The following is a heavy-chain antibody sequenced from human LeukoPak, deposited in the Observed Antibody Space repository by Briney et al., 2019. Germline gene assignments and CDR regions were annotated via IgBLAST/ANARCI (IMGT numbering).Heavy chain of an antibody. J-gene: IGHJ4*02. Sequence: GGSLTLPCAASGLTFSSYWMHWVRQAPGKGLVWVSRINSDGSSTSYADSVKGRFTISRDNAKNTLYLQMNSLRAEDTAVYYCAREDILTGYYFDYWGQGTLVTVSS. V-gene: IGHV3-74*01. D-gene: IGHD3-9*01. CDR2: INSDGSST. CDR3: AREDILTGYYFDY. CDR1: GLTFSSYW.